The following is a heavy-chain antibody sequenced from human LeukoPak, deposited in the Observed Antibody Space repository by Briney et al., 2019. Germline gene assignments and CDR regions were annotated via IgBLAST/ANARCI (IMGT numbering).Heavy chain of an antibody. CDR3: ARYDGSGSYSFDY. J-gene: IGHJ4*02. V-gene: IGHV4-39*07. D-gene: IGHD3-10*01. CDR2: IYYRGST. Sequence: SETLSLTCTVSGGSISSYYWGWIRQPPGKGLEWIGSIYYRGSTYYIPSLRSRVTISVDTSKNQFSLKLSSVTAADTAVYYCARYDGSGSYSFDYWGQGTLVTVSS. CDR1: GGSISSYY.